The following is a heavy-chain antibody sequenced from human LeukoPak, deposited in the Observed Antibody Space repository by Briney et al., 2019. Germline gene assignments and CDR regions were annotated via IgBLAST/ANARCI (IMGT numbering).Heavy chain of an antibody. Sequence: GASVKVSCNASGYTFIDYHIHWIRQAPGQRLEWMGDINTNSGATRYARSFQGRVALSRDTSVSTAYMELSSLRSDDTAVYYCARGPSHGGFDIWGQGTMVTVSS. J-gene: IGHJ3*02. V-gene: IGHV1-2*02. CDR3: ARGPSHGGFDI. CDR2: INTNSGAT. CDR1: GYTFIDYH. D-gene: IGHD4-23*01.